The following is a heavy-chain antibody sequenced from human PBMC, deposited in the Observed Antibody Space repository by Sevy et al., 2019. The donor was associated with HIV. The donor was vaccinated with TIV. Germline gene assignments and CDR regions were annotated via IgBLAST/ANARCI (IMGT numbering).Heavy chain of an antibody. V-gene: IGHV4-39*01. D-gene: IGHD3-10*01. J-gene: IGHJ5*01. Sequence: SETLSLTCSVSGGSISNSAYYWGWIRQPPGKGLEWIGNIYYIGNTYYKPSLKSRVPISVDTSKNQFSLQLSSVTAADTAVYYCARWTMGITMIQGEFDSWGQGTLVTVSS. CDR3: ARWTMGITMIQGEFDS. CDR2: IYYIGNT. CDR1: GGSISNSAYY.